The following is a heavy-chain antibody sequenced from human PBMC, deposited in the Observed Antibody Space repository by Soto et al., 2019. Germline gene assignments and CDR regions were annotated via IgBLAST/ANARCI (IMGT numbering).Heavy chain of an antibody. V-gene: IGHV4-34*01. J-gene: IGHJ4*02. CDR3: ARGEGRTDTSITMIVVVTPHFDY. CDR1: GGSFSGYY. CDR2: INHSGST. Sequence: PSETLSLTCAVYGGSFSGYYWSWIRQPPGKGLEWIGEINHSGSTNYNPSLKSRVTISVDTSKNQFSLKLSSVTAADTAVHYCARGEGRTDTSITMIVVVTPHFDYWGQGTPVTVSS. D-gene: IGHD3-22*01.